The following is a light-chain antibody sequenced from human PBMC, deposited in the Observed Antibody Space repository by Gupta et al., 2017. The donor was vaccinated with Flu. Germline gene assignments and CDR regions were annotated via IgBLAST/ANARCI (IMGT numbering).Light chain of an antibody. J-gene: IGLJ3*02. CDR1: SSDVGGYNY. CDR2: EVS. Sequence: SAPTPPATASWSPGQPILISCTGTSSDVGGYNYVSWYQQHPGKAPKLMIYEVSNRPSGVSNRFSGSKSGNTASLTISGLQAEDEADYYCSSYTSSSTPWVFGGGTKLTVL. V-gene: IGLV2-14*01. CDR3: SSYTSSSTPWV.